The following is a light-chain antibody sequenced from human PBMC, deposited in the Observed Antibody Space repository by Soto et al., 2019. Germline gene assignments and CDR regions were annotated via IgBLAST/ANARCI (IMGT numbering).Light chain of an antibody. CDR2: AGT. Sequence: DIQMTQSPSSLSASVGDRITISCRASQSMSSYVSWYQQKPGRAPNLLIYAGTSLHNGVPSRFSGSASGTDFTLTISSLQPEDFATYYCQQTDSPPLTFGGGTKVEIK. J-gene: IGKJ4*01. V-gene: IGKV1-39*01. CDR1: QSMSSY. CDR3: QQTDSPPLT.